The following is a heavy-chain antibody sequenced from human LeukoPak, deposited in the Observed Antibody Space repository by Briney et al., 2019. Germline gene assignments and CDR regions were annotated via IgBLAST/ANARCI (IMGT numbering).Heavy chain of an antibody. CDR1: GFTFSSYD. Sequence: GGSLRLSCAASGFTFSSYDMHWVRHATGKGLEWVSAIGTAGDTYYPGSVKGRFTISRENAKNSLYLQMNSLRAGDTAVYYCARAIVGATTDYYFDYWGQGTLVTVSS. CDR3: ARAIVGATTDYYFDY. D-gene: IGHD1-26*01. J-gene: IGHJ4*02. CDR2: IGTAGDT. V-gene: IGHV3-13*01.